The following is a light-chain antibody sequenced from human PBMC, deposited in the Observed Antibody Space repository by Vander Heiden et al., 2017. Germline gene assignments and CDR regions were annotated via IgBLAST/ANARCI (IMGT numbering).Light chain of an antibody. CDR1: QSISSY. CDR2: AAS. CDR3: QQSDSTRFT. J-gene: IGKJ3*01. V-gene: IGKV1-39*01. Sequence: DSQMTQSPSSLSASVGDRVTITCRASQSISSYLYWYQQKPGKAPKLLIYAASSLQSGVPSRFSGSASGTDFTLTISRLHPEDFTTYYCQQSDSTRFTFGHGTKVDIK.